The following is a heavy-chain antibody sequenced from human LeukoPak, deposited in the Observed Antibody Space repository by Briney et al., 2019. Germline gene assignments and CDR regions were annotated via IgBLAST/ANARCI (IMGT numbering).Heavy chain of an antibody. V-gene: IGHV6-1*01. CDR3: VGGPGSLLH. CDR2: TYYRSKWYN. J-gene: IGHJ4*02. CDR1: GDSFSSNSGA. Sequence: SQTLSLTCAISGDSFSSNSGAWNWIRQSPSSGLEWLGRTYYRSKWYNGYAVSVKSRITINPDTSKNQFSLHLNSVTPEDTAVYYCVGGPGSLLHWGQGILVTVSS.